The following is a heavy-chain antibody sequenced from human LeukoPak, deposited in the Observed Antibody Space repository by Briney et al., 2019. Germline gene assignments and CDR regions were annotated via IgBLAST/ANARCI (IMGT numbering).Heavy chain of an antibody. Sequence: SVKVSCKASGGTFSSYAISWVRQAPGQGLEWMGGIIPIFGTANYAQKFQGRITITADKSTSTAYMELSSLRSEDTAVYYCARGGNWNYYYYYMDVWGKGTTVTVSS. CDR3: ARGGNWNYYYYYMDV. CDR1: GGTFSSYA. J-gene: IGHJ6*03. V-gene: IGHV1-69*06. CDR2: IIPIFGTA. D-gene: IGHD1-20*01.